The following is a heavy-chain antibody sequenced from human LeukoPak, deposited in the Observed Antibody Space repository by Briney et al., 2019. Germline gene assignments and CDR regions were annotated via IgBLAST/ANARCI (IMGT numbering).Heavy chain of an antibody. J-gene: IGHJ4*02. CDR3: ARGHAVVGATAYYFDY. CDR1: GFTFSSYW. V-gene: IGHV3-7*01. CDR2: IEQGGSAK. Sequence: GGSLRLSCAASGFTFSSYWVSWVRQAPGKGLEWVANIEQGGSAKYYVDSVKGRFTISRDNAKNTLYLQMNSLRAEDTAVYYCARGHAVVGATAYYFDYWGQGTLVTVSS. D-gene: IGHD1-26*01.